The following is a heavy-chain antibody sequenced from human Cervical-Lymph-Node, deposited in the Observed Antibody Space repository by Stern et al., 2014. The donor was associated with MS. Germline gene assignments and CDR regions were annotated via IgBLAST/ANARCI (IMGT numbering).Heavy chain of an antibody. CDR1: GFTFSTYW. D-gene: IGHD3-22*01. CDR3: TRDRHYYDSSGYPRNYYFDY. Sequence: EVQLLESGGGLVQPGGSLRLSCADSGFTFSTYWMSWVRQAPGKGLEWVANIKEDGSEKYYVDSVKGRFTISRDNAKKSLYLQMNSLRAEDTAVYYCTRDRHYYDSSGYPRNYYFDYWGQGTLVTVSS. J-gene: IGHJ4*02. V-gene: IGHV3-7*01. CDR2: IKEDGSEK.